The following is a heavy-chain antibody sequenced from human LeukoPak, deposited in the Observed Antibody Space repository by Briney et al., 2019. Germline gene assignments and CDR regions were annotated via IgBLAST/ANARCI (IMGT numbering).Heavy chain of an antibody. Sequence: SDSLSLTCTVTGGSISSGDYYWSWLRQPPGKGLEWIARVYSPGMTFYSPSLKSRLTISADTSRNHFSLRLSSVTAADTALYFCARHFDHPTAYFDSWGQGSLVTASS. D-gene: IGHD1-14*01. CDR1: GGSISSGDYY. J-gene: IGHJ4*02. V-gene: IGHV4-39*01. CDR2: VYSPGMT. CDR3: ARHFDHPTAYFDS.